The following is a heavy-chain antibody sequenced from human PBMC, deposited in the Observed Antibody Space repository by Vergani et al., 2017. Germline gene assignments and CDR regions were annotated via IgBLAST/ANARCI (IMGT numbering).Heavy chain of an antibody. CDR1: GFTFSSYA. Sequence: EVQLLESGGGLVQPGGSLRLSCAASGFTFSSYAMSWVRQAPGKGLEWVSSISSSSRYIYYADSVKGRFTISRDNSKNTLYLQMNSLRAEDTAVYYCARGGQLGNWFDPWGQGTLVTVSS. CDR3: ARGGQLGNWFDP. D-gene: IGHD6-6*01. J-gene: IGHJ5*02. V-gene: IGHV3-23*01. CDR2: ISSSSRYI.